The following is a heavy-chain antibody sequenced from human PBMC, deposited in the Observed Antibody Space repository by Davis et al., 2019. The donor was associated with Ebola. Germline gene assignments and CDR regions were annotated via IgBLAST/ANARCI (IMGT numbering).Heavy chain of an antibody. Sequence: PGGSLRLSCKGSGYSFTSYWISWVRQLPGKGLEWMGIICPGDSDTRYSPSFQGQVTISADKSISTAYLQWSSLKASDTAMYYCARGTDGYNPGGYFDSWGQGTLVTVSS. J-gene: IGHJ4*02. D-gene: IGHD5-24*01. CDR1: GYSFTSYW. V-gene: IGHV5-51*01. CDR3: ARGTDGYNPGGYFDS. CDR2: ICPGDSDT.